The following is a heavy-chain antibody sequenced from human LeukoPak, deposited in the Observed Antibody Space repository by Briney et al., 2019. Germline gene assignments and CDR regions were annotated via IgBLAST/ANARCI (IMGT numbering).Heavy chain of an antibody. D-gene: IGHD3-3*01. V-gene: IGHV1-18*01. Sequence: ASVKVSCKASGYTFTSYGISWVRQAPGQGLEWMGWIGAYNGNTNYAQKLQGRVTMTTDTSTSTAYMELRSLRSDDTAVYYCARVSWDFWSISGWFDPWGQGTLVTVSS. J-gene: IGHJ5*02. CDR1: GYTFTSYG. CDR2: IGAYNGNT. CDR3: ARVSWDFWSISGWFDP.